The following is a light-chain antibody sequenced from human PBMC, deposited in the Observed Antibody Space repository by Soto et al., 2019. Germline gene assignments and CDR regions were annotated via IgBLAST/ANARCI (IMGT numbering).Light chain of an antibody. CDR1: SSDVAGSDY. CDR2: EVT. CDR3: SSFARGDNPHVL. V-gene: IGLV2-8*02. J-gene: IGLJ2*01. Sequence: QSALTQPPSASRSPGQSVTISCTGTSSDVAGSDYVSWYQQHPGKAPKLIIYEVTKRPAGVPDRFSGSKSGNTASLTVSGLQADDESYYYCSSFARGDNPHVLFGGGTQLTVL.